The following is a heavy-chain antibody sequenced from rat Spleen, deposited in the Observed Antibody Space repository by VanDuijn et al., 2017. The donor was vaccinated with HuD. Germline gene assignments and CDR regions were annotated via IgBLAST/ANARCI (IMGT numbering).Heavy chain of an antibody. CDR3: ARHGGLRNWFAY. J-gene: IGHJ3*01. V-gene: IGHV5S13*01. CDR1: GFTFSDYD. D-gene: IGHD4-1*01. Sequence: EVQLVESGGGLVQPGRSLKLSCAASGFTFSDYDMSWVRQAPTRGLEWIASISTEGTNTYYRDSGKGRFTISRDDAKSTQFLHMDSLRSEDTATYYCARHGGLRNWFAYWGQGTLVTVSS. CDR2: ISTEGTNT.